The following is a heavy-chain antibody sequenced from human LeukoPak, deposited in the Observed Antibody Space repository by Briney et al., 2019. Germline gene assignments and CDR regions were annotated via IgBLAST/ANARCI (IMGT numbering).Heavy chain of an antibody. CDR1: GFTFSNYG. CDR3: AKEVVAATPDYYYGMDV. V-gene: IGHV3-30*18. D-gene: IGHD2-15*01. J-gene: IGHJ6*02. CDR2: ISYDGSNK. Sequence: GGSLRLSCAASGFTFSNYGMHWVRQAPGKGLEWVALISYDGSNKYYADSVKGRFTISRDNSKNTLYLQMNSLRAEDTAVYYCAKEVVAATPDYYYGMDVWGQGTTVTVSS.